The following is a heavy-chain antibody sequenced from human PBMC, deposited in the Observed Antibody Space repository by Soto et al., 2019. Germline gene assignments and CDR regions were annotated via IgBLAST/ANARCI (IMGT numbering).Heavy chain of an antibody. J-gene: IGHJ6*02. CDR3: AGGGVRGVITRTRDYYGMDV. CDR2: IYPGDSDT. V-gene: IGHV5-51*01. Sequence: GESLKISCKGSGYSFTSYWIGWVRQMPGKGLEWMGIIYPGDSDTRYSPSFQGQVTISADKSISTVYLQWSSLKASDTAMYYCAGGGVRGVITRTRDYYGMDVWGQGTTVTVSS. D-gene: IGHD3-10*01. CDR1: GYSFTSYW.